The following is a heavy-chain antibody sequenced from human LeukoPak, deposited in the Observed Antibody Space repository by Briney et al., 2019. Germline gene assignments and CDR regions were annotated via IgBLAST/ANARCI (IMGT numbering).Heavy chain of an antibody. CDR3: AMERRSPDAFDI. CDR2: ISSSSSYI. CDR1: GFTFSSYS. J-gene: IGHJ3*02. Sequence: GGSLRLSCAASGFTFSSYSMNWVRQAPGKGLEWVSSISSSSSYIYYADSVKGRFTISRDNAKNSLYLQMTSLRAEDTAVYYCAMERRSPDAFDIWGQGTMVTVSS. D-gene: IGHD1-1*01. V-gene: IGHV3-21*01.